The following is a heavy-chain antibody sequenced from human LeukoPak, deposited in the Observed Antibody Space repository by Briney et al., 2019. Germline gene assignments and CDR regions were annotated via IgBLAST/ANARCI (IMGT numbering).Heavy chain of an antibody. CDR1: GGSISSGGYY. J-gene: IGHJ4*02. CDR3: ARAKRIVGATPIDY. Sequence: SQTLSLTCTVSGGSISSGGYYWSWLRQHPGTGLEWIGYIYYSGSTYYNPSLKSRVTISVDTSKNQFSLKLSSVTAADTAVYYCARAKRIVGATPIDYWGQGTLVTVSS. D-gene: IGHD1-26*01. V-gene: IGHV4-31*03. CDR2: IYYSGST.